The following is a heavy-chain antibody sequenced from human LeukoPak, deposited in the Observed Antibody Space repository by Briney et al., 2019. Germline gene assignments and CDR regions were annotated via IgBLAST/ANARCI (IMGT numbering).Heavy chain of an antibody. J-gene: IGHJ3*02. D-gene: IGHD2-2*01. CDR3: ARGNIVVVPAAMRAFDI. V-gene: IGHV1-8*01. CDR2: MNPNSGNT. CDR1: GYTFTSYD. Sequence: ASVKVSCKASGYTFTSYDINWVRQATGQGLEWMGWMNPNSGNTGYARKFQGRVTMTRNTSISTAYMELSSLRSEDTAVYYCARGNIVVVPAAMRAFDIWGQGTMVTVSS.